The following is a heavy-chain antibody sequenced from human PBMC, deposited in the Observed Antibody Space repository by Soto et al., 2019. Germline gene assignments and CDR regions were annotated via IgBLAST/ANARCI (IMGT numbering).Heavy chain of an antibody. Sequence: PGGSLRLSCVASGFTFSDYYMTWIRQAPGKGLEWVSYINRSGNTIYYADSVKGRITVSRDNAKNSLYLHMNSLRAEDTAVYYCTRDLGESSSSGFSFDHWGQGALVTVSS. V-gene: IGHV3-11*01. CDR1: GFTFSDYY. CDR3: TRDLGESSSSGFSFDH. D-gene: IGHD3-16*02. CDR2: INRSGNTI. J-gene: IGHJ4*02.